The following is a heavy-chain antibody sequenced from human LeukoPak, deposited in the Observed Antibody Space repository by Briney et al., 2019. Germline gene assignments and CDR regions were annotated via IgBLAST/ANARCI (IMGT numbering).Heavy chain of an antibody. CDR2: INSDGSST. CDR1: GFTFSHYR. Sequence: GGSLRLSCAASGFTFSHYRMQWVRQAPGKGLVWVSRINSDGSSTTYADSVKGRFTISRDNAKNTLYLQMNSLRAEDTAEYYCARVWGSDAFDIWGQGTMVTVSS. D-gene: IGHD3-16*01. J-gene: IGHJ3*02. V-gene: IGHV3-74*01. CDR3: ARVWGSDAFDI.